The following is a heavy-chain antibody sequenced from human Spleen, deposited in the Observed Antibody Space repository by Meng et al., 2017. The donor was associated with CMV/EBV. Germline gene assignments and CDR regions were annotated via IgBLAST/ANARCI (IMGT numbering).Heavy chain of an antibody. V-gene: IGHV3-23*03. CDR2: IYSSGSST. J-gene: IGHJ6*02. D-gene: IGHD1-14*01. CDR1: GFTFSSYA. CDR3: ARDSKKPYYYYGMDV. Sequence: GGSLRLSCAASGFTFSSYAMSWVRQAPGKGLEWVSVIYSSGSSTYYADSVKGRFTISRDNAKNSLYLQMNSLRAEDTAVYYCARDSKKPYYYYGMDVWGQGTTVTVSS.